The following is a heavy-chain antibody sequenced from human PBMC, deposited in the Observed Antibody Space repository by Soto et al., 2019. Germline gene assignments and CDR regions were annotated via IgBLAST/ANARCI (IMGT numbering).Heavy chain of an antibody. CDR3: ARGLYYYGSGSYRPKNRAIDY. CDR2: INQSGST. J-gene: IGHJ4*02. V-gene: IGHV4-34*01. D-gene: IGHD3-10*01. CDR1: GGSFSGYY. Sequence: SETLSLTCAVYGGSFSGYYWSWIRQPPGKGLEWIGEINQSGSTNYNPSLKSRVTISVDTSKNQFSLKLSSVTAADTAVYYCARGLYYYGSGSYRPKNRAIDYWGQGTLVTVSS.